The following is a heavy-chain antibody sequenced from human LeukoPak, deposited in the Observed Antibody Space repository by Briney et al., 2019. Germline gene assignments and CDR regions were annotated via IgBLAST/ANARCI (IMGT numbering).Heavy chain of an antibody. J-gene: IGHJ5*02. CDR3: ARGSGSQYCTNGVCSKNNWFDP. Sequence: PSETLSLTCTVSGGSISSYYWSWIRQPPGKGLEWIGYIYYSGSTNYNPSLKSRVTISVDTSKNQFSLKLSSVTAADTAVYYCARGSGSQYCTNGVCSKNNWFDPWGQGTLVTVSS. D-gene: IGHD2-8*01. V-gene: IGHV4-59*12. CDR1: GGSISSYY. CDR2: IYYSGST.